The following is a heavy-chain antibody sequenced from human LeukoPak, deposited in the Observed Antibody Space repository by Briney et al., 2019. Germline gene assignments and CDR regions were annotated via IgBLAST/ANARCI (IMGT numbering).Heavy chain of an antibody. D-gene: IGHD3-22*01. J-gene: IGHJ3*02. CDR1: GYSFTDYY. V-gene: IGHV1-2*02. CDR2: INPNSGGT. Sequence: ASVKVSCKASGYSFTDYYVHWVRQAPGQGLEWMGWINPNSGGTDYAQKFQGRVTMTRDTSISTAYMELSRLRSDDTAVYYCARAGVWDYSDSSGYHNGAFDIWGQGTMVTVSS. CDR3: ARAGVWDYSDSSGYHNGAFDI.